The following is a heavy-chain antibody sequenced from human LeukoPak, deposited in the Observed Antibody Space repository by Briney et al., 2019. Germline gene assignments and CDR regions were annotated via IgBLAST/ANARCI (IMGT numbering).Heavy chain of an antibody. V-gene: IGHV4-39*07. CDR1: GGSISSSSYY. CDR2: IYHSGST. Sequence: SETLSLTCTVSGGSISSSSYYWGWLRQPPGKGLEWNGSIYHSGSTYYNPSLKSRVTISVDTSKNQFSLKLSSVTAADTAVYYCARVAAAGTGGADFQHWGQGTLVTVSS. J-gene: IGHJ1*01. CDR3: ARVAAAGTGGADFQH. D-gene: IGHD6-13*01.